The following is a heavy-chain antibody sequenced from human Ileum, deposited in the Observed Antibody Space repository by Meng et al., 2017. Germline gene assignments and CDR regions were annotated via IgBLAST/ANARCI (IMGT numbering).Heavy chain of an antibody. Sequence: CXLSVXXXSSNIAAWNWIRXSPLRGLEWLGRTYYRSKWYSEYAVSVKSRISITPDTSKNQFSLQMNSVTPEDTAVYYCASGSGSLDYWGPGTLVTVSS. CDR1: VXXXSSNIAA. J-gene: IGHJ4*02. CDR3: ASGSGSLDY. CDR2: TYYRSKWYS. V-gene: IGHV6-1*01. D-gene: IGHD3-3*01.